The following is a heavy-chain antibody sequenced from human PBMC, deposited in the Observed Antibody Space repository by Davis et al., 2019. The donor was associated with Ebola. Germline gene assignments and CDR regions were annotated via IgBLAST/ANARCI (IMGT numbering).Heavy chain of an antibody. Sequence: PGGSLRLSCAASGFTVSTNTMDWVRQAPGKGLEWVAYISPIRSSSSTVYYADSVKGLFTVSRDNAKNSLYLQMNSLRDEDTAVYYCAREGIITSGMAVWGQGTTVIVSS. J-gene: IGHJ6*02. CDR1: GFTVSTNT. CDR2: ISPIRSSSSTV. V-gene: IGHV3-48*02. CDR3: AREGIITSGMAV. D-gene: IGHD1-14*01.